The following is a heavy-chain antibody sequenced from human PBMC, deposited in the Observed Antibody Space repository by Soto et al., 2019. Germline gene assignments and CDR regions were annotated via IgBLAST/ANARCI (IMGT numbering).Heavy chain of an antibody. CDR3: ARGYDYIWGSYRQWFDP. V-gene: IGHV4-39*01. Sequence: TVCNDSICSRGDYCGRKRKPPGKRLEWIGSIYYSGSTYYNPSLKSRVTISVDTSKNQFSLKLSSVTAADTAVYYCARGYDYIWGSYRQWFDPWGQGTLVTVSS. J-gene: IGHJ5*02. CDR1: NDSICSRGDY. CDR2: IYYSGST. D-gene: IGHD3-16*02.